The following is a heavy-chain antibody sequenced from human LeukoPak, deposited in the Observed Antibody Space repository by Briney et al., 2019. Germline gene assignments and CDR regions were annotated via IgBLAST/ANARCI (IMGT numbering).Heavy chain of an antibody. CDR1: GYTFTGYY. CDR2: INPNSGGT. CDR3: ARGSRITIFGVVIISDN. V-gene: IGHV1-2*02. J-gene: IGHJ4*02. Sequence: ASVKVSCKASGYTFTGYYMHWVRQAPGQGLEWMGWINPNSGGTNYAQKFQGRVTMTRDTSISTAYMELSRLRSDDTAVYYCARGSRITIFGVVIISDNWGQGTLVTVSS. D-gene: IGHD3-3*01.